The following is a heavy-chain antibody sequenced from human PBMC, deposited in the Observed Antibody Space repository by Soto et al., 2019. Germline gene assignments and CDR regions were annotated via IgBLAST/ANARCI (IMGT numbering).Heavy chain of an antibody. CDR2: INPHSGDT. V-gene: IGHV1-2*02. D-gene: IGHD6-6*01. Sequence: QVQLVQSGAEVKKPGASVKVSCKASGYTFTGYFMHWVRQAPGQGLEWMGWINPHSGDTNYAQKFQDRVTMTRDTSISTAHMELRRLRSDVTAVYYCATSHLAALIDFWGQGTLVTASS. CDR3: ATSHLAALIDF. J-gene: IGHJ4*02. CDR1: GYTFTGYF.